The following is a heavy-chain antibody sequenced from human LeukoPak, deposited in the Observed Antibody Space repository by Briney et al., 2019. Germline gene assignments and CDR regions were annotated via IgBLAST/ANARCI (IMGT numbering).Heavy chain of an antibody. D-gene: IGHD3-22*01. CDR3: AKDGVYYHDSSGYFDY. CDR2: ISGSGGST. J-gene: IGHJ4*02. V-gene: IGHV3-23*01. Sequence: GGSLRLSCAASGFTFSSYAMSWVRQAPGKGLEWVSAISGSGGSTYYADSVKGRFTISRDNSKNTLYLQMNSLRAEDTAVYYCAKDGVYYHDSSGYFDYWGQGTLVTVSS. CDR1: GFTFSSYA.